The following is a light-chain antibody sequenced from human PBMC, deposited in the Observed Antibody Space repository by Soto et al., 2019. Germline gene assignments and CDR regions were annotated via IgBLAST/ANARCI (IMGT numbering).Light chain of an antibody. V-gene: IGKV1-9*01. J-gene: IGKJ2*01. CDR3: QQLTNYRFT. CDR2: GAS. Sequence: IQLTQSPSSLSSSVGDRVTITCRASQGINSFLAWYQQKPGKAPKLLIYGASTLQSGVPTRFSGSGSGTYFTLTISIVEPEDFATYYCQQLTNYRFTFGQGTKLEIK. CDR1: QGINSF.